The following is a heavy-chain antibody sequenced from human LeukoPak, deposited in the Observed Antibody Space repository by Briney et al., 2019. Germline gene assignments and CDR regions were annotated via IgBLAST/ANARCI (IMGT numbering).Heavy chain of an antibody. CDR2: FYYGGNT. Sequence: SETLSLTCTVSGGSISSYYWSWIRQPPGKGLECIGYFYYGGNTNHNPSLKSRATISLDTSKNQFSLNLTSVTAADTAVYYCARDSSYSSGGSRNGFDPWGQGTLVTVSS. D-gene: IGHD6-19*01. CDR3: ARDSSYSSGGSRNGFDP. J-gene: IGHJ5*02. CDR1: GGSISSYY. V-gene: IGHV4-59*01.